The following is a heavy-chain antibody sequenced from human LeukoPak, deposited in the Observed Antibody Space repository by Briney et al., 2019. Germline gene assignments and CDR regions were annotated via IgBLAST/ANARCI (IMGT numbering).Heavy chain of an antibody. CDR2: IIPIFGTA. J-gene: IGHJ4*02. CDR1: GGTFSSYA. V-gene: IGHV1-69*13. D-gene: IGHD6-13*01. CDR3: ARDHTGIAAAGADY. Sequence: ASVKVSCKASGGTFSSYAISWVRQAPGQGLEWMGGIIPIFGTANYAQKFQGRVTITADESTSTAYMEPSSLRSEDTAVYYCARDHTGIAAAGADYWGQGTLVTVSS.